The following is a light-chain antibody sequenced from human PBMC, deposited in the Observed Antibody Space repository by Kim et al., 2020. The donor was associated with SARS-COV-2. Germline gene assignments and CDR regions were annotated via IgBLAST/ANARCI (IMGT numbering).Light chain of an antibody. J-gene: IGLJ2*01. Sequence: SYELTQPPSVSVSPGQTASITCSGDKLGDKYACWYQQKPGQSPVLVIHQDTKRPSGIPERFSGSNSGNTATLTISGTQAMDEADYYCQAWDSRTYVVFGGGTQLTVL. CDR1: KLGDKY. V-gene: IGLV3-1*01. CDR3: QAWDSRTYVV. CDR2: QDT.